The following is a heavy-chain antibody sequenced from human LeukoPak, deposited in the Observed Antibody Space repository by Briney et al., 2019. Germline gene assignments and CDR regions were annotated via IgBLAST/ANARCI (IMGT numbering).Heavy chain of an antibody. D-gene: IGHD1-14*01. V-gene: IGHV3-30*02. J-gene: IGHJ3*02. CDR3: AKEFTATGAVDI. CDR2: IRYDGTKI. CDR1: GFTFGSYG. Sequence: GGSLRLSCAASGFTFGSYGMHWVRQAPGKGLEWVAFIRYDGTKIYYADSVKGRFTISRDNSENTLYLQMNSLRGADTAVYHCAKEFTATGAVDIWGQGTMVTVSS.